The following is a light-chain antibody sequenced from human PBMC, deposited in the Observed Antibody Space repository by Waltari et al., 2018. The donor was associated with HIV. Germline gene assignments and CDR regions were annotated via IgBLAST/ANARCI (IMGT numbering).Light chain of an antibody. CDR2: STG. CDR3: VLYLGSGILV. Sequence: QTVVTQEPTFSVSPGETVTLTCGLTSASVSTRHYPSWYQRTPGQAPRTVIYSTGRRSSGVPDRFSGSILGNKAALTITGAQAEDESEYYCVLYLGSGILVFGGGTKLTVL. CDR1: SASVSTRHY. V-gene: IGLV8-61*01. J-gene: IGLJ2*01.